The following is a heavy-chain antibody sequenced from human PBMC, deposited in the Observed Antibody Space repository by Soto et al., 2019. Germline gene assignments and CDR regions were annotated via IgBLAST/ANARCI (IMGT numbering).Heavy chain of an antibody. J-gene: IGHJ4*02. V-gene: IGHV1-8*01. D-gene: IGHD6-19*01. CDR2: MNPNSGKT. Sequence: QVQLVQSGAEVKKPGASVKVSCKASGYTFTSYDINWVRQATGQGLEWRGWMNPNSGKTGYAQKFQGRVTMTMNTSISTAYMELSRLRSEDTAVYLCARESQWLIDYWGQGTLVTVSS. CDR1: GYTFTSYD. CDR3: ARESQWLIDY.